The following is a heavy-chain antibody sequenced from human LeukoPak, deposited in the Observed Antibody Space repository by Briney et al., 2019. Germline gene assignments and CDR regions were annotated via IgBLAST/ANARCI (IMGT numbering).Heavy chain of an antibody. V-gene: IGHV3-48*04. J-gene: IGHJ3*02. Sequence: GGSLRLSCAASGFTFSSYSINWVRQAPGKGLEWVSYISSSSSTIHYADSVKGRFTISRDNAKNSLYLQMNSLRAEDTAVYYCARDFEEQWLVRGEAFDIWGQGTMVTVSS. CDR2: ISSSSSTI. CDR1: GFTFSSYS. D-gene: IGHD6-19*01. CDR3: ARDFEEQWLVRGEAFDI.